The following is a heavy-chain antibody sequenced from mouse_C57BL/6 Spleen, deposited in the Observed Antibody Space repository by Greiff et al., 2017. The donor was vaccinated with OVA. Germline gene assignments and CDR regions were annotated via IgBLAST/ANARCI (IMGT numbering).Heavy chain of an antibody. CDR1: GFTFSDYY. J-gene: IGHJ2*01. CDR2: ISNGGGST. CDR3: ASLNYYGSLDY. Sequence: EVQLVESGGGLVQPGGSLKLSCAASGFTFSDYYMYWVRQTPEKRLEWVAYISNGGGSTYYPDTVKGRFTISRDNDKNTLYLQMSRLKSEDTAMYYCASLNYYGSLDYWGQGTTLTVSS. V-gene: IGHV5-12*01. D-gene: IGHD1-1*01.